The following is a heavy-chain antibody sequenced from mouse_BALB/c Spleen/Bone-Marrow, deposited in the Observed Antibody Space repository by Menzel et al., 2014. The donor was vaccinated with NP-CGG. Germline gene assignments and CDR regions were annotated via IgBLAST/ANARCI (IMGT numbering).Heavy chain of an antibody. V-gene: IGHV3-8*02. CDR1: GDSITGGY. J-gene: IGHJ1*01. CDR2: ISYSGTT. Sequence: EVQGVESGPSLVKPSQTLSLTCSVTGDSITGGYWHWIRKLPGNKLECMGYISYSGTTYYNPSLKSRISITRDTSKNQYFLELNSVAAEDTATYYCARTGFFDVWGAGTTVTVPS. CDR3: ARTGFFDV.